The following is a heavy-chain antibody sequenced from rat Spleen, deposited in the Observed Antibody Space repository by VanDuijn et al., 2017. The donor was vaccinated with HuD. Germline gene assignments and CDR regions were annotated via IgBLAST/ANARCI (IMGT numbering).Heavy chain of an antibody. V-gene: IGHV5-29*01. J-gene: IGHJ2*01. D-gene: IGHD1-9*01. CDR1: GFTFSDYY. CDR2: ISYDGGRI. Sequence: EVQLVESDGGLVQPGRSLKLSCAASGFTFSDYYMAWVRQAPTKGLEWVATISYDGGRIFYRDSVKGRFTISRDIAKSTLSLQMDSLRSEDTATYYCARRHYGYTDYFDYWGQGVMVTVSS. CDR3: ARRHYGYTDYFDY.